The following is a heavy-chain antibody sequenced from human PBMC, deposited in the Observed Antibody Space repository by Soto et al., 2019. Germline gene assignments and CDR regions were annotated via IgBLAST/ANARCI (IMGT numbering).Heavy chain of an antibody. CDR2: IYYSGST. V-gene: IGHV4-31*03. J-gene: IGHJ4*02. CDR1: GGSISSGGYY. D-gene: IGHD2-2*01. CDR3: ARGRVYCSSTSCYYPIYYFDS. Sequence: PSETLSLTCTVSGGSISSGGYYWSWIRQHPGKGLEWIGYIYYSGSTYYNPSLKSRVTISVDTSKNQFSLKLSSVTAADTAVYYCARGRVYCSSTSCYYPIYYFDSWGQGTLVTVSS.